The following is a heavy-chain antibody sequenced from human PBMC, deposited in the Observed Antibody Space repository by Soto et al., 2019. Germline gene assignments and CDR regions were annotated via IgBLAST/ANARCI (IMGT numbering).Heavy chain of an antibody. J-gene: IGHJ3*01. CDR1: GGSISSYY. CDR2: IHSSGST. CDR3: ARVANEEYSYGPDYDCDV. V-gene: IGHV4-59*01. D-gene: IGHD5-18*01. Sequence: QVQLQESGPGLVKPSETLSLTCTVSGGSISSYYWSWIRQPPGKGLERIGYIHSSGSTNYSPSLNSRVTIAVDTSKNQFSRKPSSVTAADTAVYYCARVANEEYSYGPDYDCDVWCQGTMVAVSA.